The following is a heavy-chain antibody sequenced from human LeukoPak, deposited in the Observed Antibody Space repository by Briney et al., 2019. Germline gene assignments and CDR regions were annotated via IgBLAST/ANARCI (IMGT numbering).Heavy chain of an antibody. Sequence: GGSLRLSCAASVFTVSSIHMVWVRQAPGKGLEWVSVTYTGGNSYYADSVKGRFTISRDNSKNTLYLQMNSLRAEDTAVYYCAKVYDFWSGSNTYYFDYWGQGTLVTVSS. CDR1: VFTVSSIH. CDR2: TYTGGNS. J-gene: IGHJ4*02. D-gene: IGHD3-3*01. CDR3: AKVYDFWSGSNTYYFDY. V-gene: IGHV3-53*01.